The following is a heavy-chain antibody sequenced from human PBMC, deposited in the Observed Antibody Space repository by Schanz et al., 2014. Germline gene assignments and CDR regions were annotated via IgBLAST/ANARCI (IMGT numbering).Heavy chain of an antibody. V-gene: IGHV4-4*02. J-gene: IGHJ4*02. Sequence: QVQLQESGPGLVKPSGTLSLTCAVSGGSISSSNWWSWVRQPPGKGLEWIGEIYHSGSTNYNPSLKGRVPISVDKSKNQFSLKLTSVTAADTAVYYCAKLPTAVPYFDYWGQGTLVTVSS. CDR3: AKLPTAVPYFDY. CDR2: IYHSGST. CDR1: GGSISSSNW. D-gene: IGHD6-19*01.